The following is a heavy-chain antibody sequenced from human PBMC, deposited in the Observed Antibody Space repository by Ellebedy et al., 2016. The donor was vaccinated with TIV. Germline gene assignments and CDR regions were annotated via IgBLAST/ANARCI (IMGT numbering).Heavy chain of an antibody. CDR1: GGSFSDYY. CDR3: ARRITMVRGVPDYYGMDV. J-gene: IGHJ6*02. CDR2: INHSGST. Sequence: SETLSLXCAVYGGSFSDYYWSWIRQPPGKGLEWIGEINHSGSTNYNPSLKSRVTISVDTSKNQFSLKLSSVTAADTAVYYCARRITMVRGVPDYYGMDVWGQGTTVTVSS. D-gene: IGHD3-10*01. V-gene: IGHV4-34*01.